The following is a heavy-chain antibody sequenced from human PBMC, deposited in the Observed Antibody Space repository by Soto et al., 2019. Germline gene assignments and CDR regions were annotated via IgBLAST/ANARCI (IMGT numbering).Heavy chain of an antibody. D-gene: IGHD2-21*02. V-gene: IGHV3-23*01. CDR1: GFTFSNYA. Sequence: VQLLESGGGFVQPGGSLRVSCAASGFTFSNYAMSWVRQTPGKRLEWVSSIRASGAITCYADSVRGRFTVSRDNSRNTVYLQMNSLRDEDTGIYYCGKGRTTATLAPESCGQGTLVTVSS. CDR2: IRASGAIT. CDR3: GKGRTTATLAPES. J-gene: IGHJ4*02.